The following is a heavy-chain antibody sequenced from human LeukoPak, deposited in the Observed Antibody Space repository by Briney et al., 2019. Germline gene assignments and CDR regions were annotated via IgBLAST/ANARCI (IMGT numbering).Heavy chain of an antibody. CDR3: ARERLSCGGDCLDD. J-gene: IGHJ4*02. CDR1: GFIFSDYE. CDR2: INSGGDSI. D-gene: IGHD2-21*02. V-gene: IGHV3-48*03. Sequence: PGGSLRLSCAASGFIFSDYEMNWVRHAQGQGLELVSYINSGGDSIYYAESVKGRFTMSRDNAENSLILQMNSLRAEDTALYYRARERLSCGGDCLDDWGQGTLVTVSS.